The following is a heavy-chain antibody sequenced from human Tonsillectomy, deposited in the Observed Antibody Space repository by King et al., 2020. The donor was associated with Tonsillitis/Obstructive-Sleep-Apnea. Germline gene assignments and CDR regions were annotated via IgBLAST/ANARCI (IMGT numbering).Heavy chain of an antibody. V-gene: IGHV3-49*05. D-gene: IGHD2-2*01. CDR1: GFTFGDYA. Sequence: QLVQSGGGLVKPGRSLRLSCTASGFTFGDYAMSWFRQAPGKGLEWVGFIRSKAYGGTTEYAASVKGRFTISRDDSKSIAYLQMNSLKTEATAVYYCTRDGRDYCSSTSCPPAYWGQGTLVTVSS. J-gene: IGHJ4*02. CDR2: IRSKAYGGTT. CDR3: TRDGRDYCSSTSCPPAY.